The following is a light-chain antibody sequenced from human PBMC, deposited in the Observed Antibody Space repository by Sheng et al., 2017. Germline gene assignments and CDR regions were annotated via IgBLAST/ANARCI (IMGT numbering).Light chain of an antibody. CDR2: ATS. CDR1: QTISTY. J-gene: IGKJ2*01. Sequence: DIQMTQSPSSLSASVGDRVTITCRASQTISTYVNWYQQKPGKAPNLLIYATSVLQSGVPSRFTGSGSGSDFTLNINSLQSEDFATYYCQQSFSFPYTFGQGTELEIK. V-gene: IGKV1-39*01. CDR3: QQSFSFPYT.